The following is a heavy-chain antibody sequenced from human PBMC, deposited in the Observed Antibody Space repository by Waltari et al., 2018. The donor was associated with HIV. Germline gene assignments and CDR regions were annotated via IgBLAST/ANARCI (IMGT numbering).Heavy chain of an antibody. CDR3: ARHGGCSGGSCYAPTELDY. J-gene: IGHJ4*02. CDR2: IYYSGST. CDR1: GGSISSSSYY. V-gene: IGHV4-39*01. Sequence: QLQLQESGPGLVKPSETLSLTCTVSGGSISSSSYYWGWIRQPPGTGLEWIGSIYYSGSTYYNPSLKSRVTISVDTSKNQFSLKLSSVTAADTAVYYCARHGGCSGGSCYAPTELDYWGQGTLVTVSS. D-gene: IGHD2-15*01.